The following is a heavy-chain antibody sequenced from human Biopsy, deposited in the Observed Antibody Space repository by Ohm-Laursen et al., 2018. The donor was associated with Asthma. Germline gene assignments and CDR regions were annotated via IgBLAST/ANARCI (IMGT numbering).Heavy chain of an antibody. CDR3: ARVQRDFSTGYFTFDN. CDR2: IHTNTGNP. D-gene: IGHD3/OR15-3a*01. V-gene: IGHV7-4-1*02. Sequence: SVKVSCKASGYNFIRHSLSWVRQAPGQGPEWMGWIHTNTGNPTYAHGFTERYVFSLDTSVSTAYLQISWLKSEDTAVYYCARVQRDFSTGYFTFDNWGQGTLVTVSS. CDR1: GYNFIRHS. J-gene: IGHJ4*02.